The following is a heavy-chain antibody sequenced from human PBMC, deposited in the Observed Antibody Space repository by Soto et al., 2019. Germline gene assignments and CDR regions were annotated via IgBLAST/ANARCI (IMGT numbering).Heavy chain of an antibody. J-gene: IGHJ1*01. CDR1: GFTFSNYP. D-gene: IGHD4-17*01. Sequence: EVQLLESGGGLVQPGGSLRLSCAASGFTFSNYPMSWVRQAPGKGLFWVSGISGSGGSTYHADSGKGRLTISRDNSKNTLYRPMTSLRAEDTAVYYWAKRDSGDYGARDWGQGTLVTVSS. CDR3: AKRDSGDYGARD. CDR2: ISGSGGST. V-gene: IGHV3-23*01.